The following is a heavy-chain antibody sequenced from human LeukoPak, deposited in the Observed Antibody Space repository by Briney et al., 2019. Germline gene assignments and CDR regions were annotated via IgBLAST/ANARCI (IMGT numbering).Heavy chain of an antibody. CDR3: ARGSGSPTYYFDY. V-gene: IGHV3-21*01. Sequence: GGSLRLSCAASGFPFRSYSRNWVRQAPGKGLEGVSSISSSSSYIYYADSVKGRFTISRDNAKNSLYLQMNSLRAEDTAVYYCARGSGSPTYYFDYWGQGTLVTVSS. CDR1: GFPFRSYS. CDR2: ISSSSSYI. D-gene: IGHD1-26*01. J-gene: IGHJ4*02.